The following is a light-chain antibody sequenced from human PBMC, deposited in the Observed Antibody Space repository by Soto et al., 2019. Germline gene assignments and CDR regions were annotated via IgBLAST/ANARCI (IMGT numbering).Light chain of an antibody. Sequence: PGERATLSCRASQSVSSYVAWYQQKPGQAPRLLIYDASNRATGIPARFSGSGSGTDFTLTISSLEPEDFAIYYCQQRSNWPPVTFGGGTKVEIK. V-gene: IGKV3-11*01. CDR3: QQRSNWPPVT. J-gene: IGKJ4*01. CDR2: DAS. CDR1: QSVSSY.